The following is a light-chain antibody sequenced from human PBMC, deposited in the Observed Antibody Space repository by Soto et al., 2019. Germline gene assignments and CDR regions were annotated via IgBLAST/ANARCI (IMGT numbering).Light chain of an antibody. Sequence: QAVVTQPPSVSGAPGQRVTISCTGSSSNIGAGYDVHWYQQLPGTAPKLLIYGNSNRPSRVPDRFSGSKSGTSASLAITGLRAEDEADYYCQSYDSSLSGWVFGGGTKVTVL. CDR2: GNS. V-gene: IGLV1-40*01. CDR1: SSNIGAGYD. J-gene: IGLJ3*02. CDR3: QSYDSSLSGWV.